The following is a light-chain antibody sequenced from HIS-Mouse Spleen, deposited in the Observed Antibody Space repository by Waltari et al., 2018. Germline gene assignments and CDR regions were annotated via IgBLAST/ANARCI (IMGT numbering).Light chain of an antibody. CDR2: KDN. J-gene: IGLJ3*02. V-gene: IGLV3-25*03. CDR1: ALPKQY. Sequence: SYELTQPPSVSVSPGQTARITCSGDALPKQYAYWYQQKPGQAPVLVIYKDNERPSGIPERFSGSSSGTTGKLTISGVQAEDEADYYCQSADSSGTSWVFGGGTKLTVL. CDR3: QSADSSGTSWV.